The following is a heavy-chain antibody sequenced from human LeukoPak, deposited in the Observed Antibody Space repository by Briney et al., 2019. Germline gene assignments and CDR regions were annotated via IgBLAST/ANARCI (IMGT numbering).Heavy chain of an antibody. CDR1: GITFSSYA. D-gene: IGHD6-13*01. J-gene: IGHJ3*02. V-gene: IGHV3-30-3*01. CDR3: ARGSIAAAAIYDAFDI. Sequence: PGGSLRLSCAASGITFSSYAMHWVRQAPGKGLEWVAAISYDGSNKYYADSVKGRFTISRDNSKNTLYLQMNSLRAEDTAVYYCARGSIAAAAIYDAFDIWGQGTMVTVSS. CDR2: ISYDGSNK.